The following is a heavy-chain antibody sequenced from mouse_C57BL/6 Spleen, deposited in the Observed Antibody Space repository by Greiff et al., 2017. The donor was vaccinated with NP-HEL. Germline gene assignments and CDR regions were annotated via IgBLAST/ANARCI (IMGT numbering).Heavy chain of an antibody. CDR1: GFTFSDYY. V-gene: IGHV5-16*01. CDR2: INYDGSST. Sequence: EVQAVESEGGLVQPGSSMKLPCTASGFTFSDYYMAWVRQVPEKGLEWVANINYDGSSTYYLDSLKSRFIISRHNAKNILYLQMSSLKSEDTATYYYASEGYDSMDYWGQGTSVTVSS. J-gene: IGHJ4*01. CDR3: ASEGYDSMDY.